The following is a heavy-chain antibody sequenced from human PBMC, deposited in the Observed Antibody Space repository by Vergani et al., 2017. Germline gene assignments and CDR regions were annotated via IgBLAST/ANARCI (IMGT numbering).Heavy chain of an antibody. CDR1: GGTFSSYA. D-gene: IGHD6-19*01. CDR3: ARDITPYSSGWYPNDY. V-gene: IGHV7-4-1*02. CDR2: INTNTGNP. J-gene: IGHJ4*02. Sequence: QVQLVQSGAEVKKPGSSVKVSCKASGGTFSSYAMNWVRQAPGQGLEWMGWINTNTGNPTYAQGFTGRFVFSLDTSVSTAYLQISSLKAEDTAVYYCARDITPYSSGWYPNDYWGQGTLVTVSS.